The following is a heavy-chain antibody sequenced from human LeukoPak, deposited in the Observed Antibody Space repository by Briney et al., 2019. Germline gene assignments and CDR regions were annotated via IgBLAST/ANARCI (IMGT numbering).Heavy chain of an antibody. CDR3: ARGNIVVVPAANNGYYYYMDV. CDR1: GGTFSSYA. CDR2: IIPIFGTA. Sequence: GASVKVSCKASGGTFSSYAISWVRQAPGQGLEWMGGIIPIFGTANYAQKFQGRVTITADKSTSTAYMELSSLRSEDTAVYYCARGNIVVVPAANNGYYYYMDVWGKGTTVTVSS. J-gene: IGHJ6*03. V-gene: IGHV1-69*06. D-gene: IGHD2-2*01.